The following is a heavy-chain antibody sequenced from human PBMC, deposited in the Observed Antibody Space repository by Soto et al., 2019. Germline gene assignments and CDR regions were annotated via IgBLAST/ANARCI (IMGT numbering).Heavy chain of an antibody. D-gene: IGHD2-15*01. CDR1: GFTFDDYA. Sequence: EVQLVESGGGLVQPGRSLRLFCAASGFTFDDYAMHWVGQAPGKGLEWVSGISWNSGSIGYADSVKGRFTISRDNAKNSLYLQMNSLRAEDTALYYCAKDNGSGYCSGGSCYHFDYWGQGTLVTVSS. J-gene: IGHJ4*02. V-gene: IGHV3-9*01. CDR2: ISWNSGSI. CDR3: AKDNGSGYCSGGSCYHFDY.